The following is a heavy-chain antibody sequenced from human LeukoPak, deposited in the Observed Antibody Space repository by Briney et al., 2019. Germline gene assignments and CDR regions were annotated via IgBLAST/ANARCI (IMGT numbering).Heavy chain of an antibody. Sequence: QTGGSLRLSCTASGFIFGDYALSWFRQAPGKGLEWVSFIRSKTYGGTTQYAASVKGRFNISRDDSKSIAYLQMNSLKIEDTAVYYSTRVDYGGAPRRNYWGQGTLVTVSS. J-gene: IGHJ4*02. CDR2: IRSKTYGGTT. CDR1: GFIFGDYA. D-gene: IGHD4-23*01. CDR3: TRVDYGGAPRRNY. V-gene: IGHV3-49*03.